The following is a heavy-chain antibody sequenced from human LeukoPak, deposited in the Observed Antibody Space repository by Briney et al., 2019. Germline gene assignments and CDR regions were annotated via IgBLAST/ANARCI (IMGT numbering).Heavy chain of an antibody. CDR2: INHSGST. CDR3: AGGRISYDFWSGYCPRFDP. V-gene: IGHV4-34*01. Sequence: SETLSLTCAVYGGSFSGYYWSWIRQPPGKGLEWIGEINHSGSTNYNPSLKSRVTISVDTSKNQFSLKLSSVTAADTAVYYCAGGRISYDFWSGYCPRFDPWGQGTLVTVSS. D-gene: IGHD3-3*01. CDR1: GGSFSGYY. J-gene: IGHJ5*02.